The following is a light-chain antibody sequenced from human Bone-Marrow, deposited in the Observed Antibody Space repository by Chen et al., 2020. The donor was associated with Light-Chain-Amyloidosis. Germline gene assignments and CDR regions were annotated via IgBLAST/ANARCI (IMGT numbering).Light chain of an antibody. CDR3: QQYGTSPLT. CDR2: GSS. V-gene: IGKV3-20*01. J-gene: IGKJ4*01. CDR1: QTISSNY. Sequence: EIVLTQSPGTLSLSPGEGANLSCRASQTISSNYLTWYQQKFGQAPRLLIYGSSSRATGIPDRFTGSGSGTDFTLTINRLEPEDFAMYYCQQYGTSPLTSGGGTKVELK.